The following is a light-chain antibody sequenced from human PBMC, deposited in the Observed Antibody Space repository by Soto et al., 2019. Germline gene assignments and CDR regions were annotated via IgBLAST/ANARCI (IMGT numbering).Light chain of an antibody. Sequence: QSVLTQPASVSGSPRQSNTISCTGASSDVGGYTYVSWYQQHPGKAPKLIIYEVNNRPSGVSHRFSGSKSGNTASLTISGLQAEDEADYYCSSYTSSSTLYVFGTGTKVTVL. V-gene: IGLV2-14*01. CDR1: SSDVGGYTY. J-gene: IGLJ1*01. CDR2: EVN. CDR3: SSYTSSSTLYV.